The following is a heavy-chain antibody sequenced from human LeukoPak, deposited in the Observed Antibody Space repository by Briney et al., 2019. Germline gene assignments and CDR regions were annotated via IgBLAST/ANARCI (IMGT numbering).Heavy chain of an antibody. V-gene: IGHV1-2*02. Sequence: GASVKVSCKTSGYTFTDYYIQWVRQAPGQGLEWMGWIDPNSGGPNYAQGFQGRVTLTRDTAIRTAYLEVSRLRSDDTAVYYCVPTAVGALDYFVYWGQGTLVTVSS. CDR3: VPTAVGALDYFVY. D-gene: IGHD1-26*01. CDR1: GYTFTDYY. J-gene: IGHJ4*02. CDR2: IDPNSGGP.